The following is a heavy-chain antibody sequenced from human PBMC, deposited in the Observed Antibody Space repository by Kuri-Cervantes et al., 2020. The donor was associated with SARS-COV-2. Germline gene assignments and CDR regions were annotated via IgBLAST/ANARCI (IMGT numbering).Heavy chain of an antibody. V-gene: IGHV3-48*02. D-gene: IGHD3-22*01. CDR1: GFTFRSYS. J-gene: IGHJ3*02. CDR2: ISSSSSTI. CDR3: ARLVPPTFFYDSSGSMYDAFDI. Sequence: ESLKISCAASGFTFRSYSMNWVRQAPGKGLEWVSYISSSSSTIYYADSVKGRFTISRDNAKNSLYLQMNSLRDEDTAVYYCARLVPPTFFYDSSGSMYDAFDIWGQGTMVTVSS.